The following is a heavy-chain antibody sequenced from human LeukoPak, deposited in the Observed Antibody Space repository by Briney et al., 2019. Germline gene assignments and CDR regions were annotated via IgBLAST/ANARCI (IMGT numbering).Heavy chain of an antibody. V-gene: IGHV4-59*01. CDR3: AGDSSGDNYYGMDV. D-gene: IGHD7-27*01. Sequence: SETLSLTCTVSGGSISSYYWSWIQQPPGKGLEWIGYIYYRGSTNYNPSLTSRITISVDTSKNQFSLKLRSVTAADTAVYYCAGDSSGDNYYGMDVWGQGTTVTVSS. CDR1: GGSISSYY. CDR2: IYYRGST. J-gene: IGHJ6*02.